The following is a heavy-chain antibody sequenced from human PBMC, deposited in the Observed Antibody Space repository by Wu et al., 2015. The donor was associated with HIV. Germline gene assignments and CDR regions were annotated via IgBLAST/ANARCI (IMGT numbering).Heavy chain of an antibody. CDR3: ARNTDSVATSLYSLGV. J-gene: IGHJ6*02. Sequence: QVHLVQFGAEVKKPRSSVKVTCKASGAGFTSYAVSWVRQAPGQGLEWMGGINPLFGTTKHTQRFQDRVTFSTDESKTTVYMELSSLRSEDTAVYYCARNTDSVATSLYSLGVWGQGTTVTVSS. V-gene: IGHV1-69*05. D-gene: IGHD5-12*01. CDR1: GAGFTSYA. CDR2: INPLFGTT.